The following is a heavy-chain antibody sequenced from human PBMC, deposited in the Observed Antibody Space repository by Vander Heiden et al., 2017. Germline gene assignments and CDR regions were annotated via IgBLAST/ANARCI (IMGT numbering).Heavy chain of an antibody. CDR3: AGRPSGRTHYYYGMDV. Sequence: QVQLVQSGAEVKKPGSPVKVSCKASGGTFSSYAISWVRQAPGQGLEWMGGIIPIFGTANYAQKFQGRVTITAEESTSTAYMELSSLRSEDTAVYYCAGRPSGRTHYYYGMDVWGQGTTVTVSS. V-gene: IGHV1-69*01. D-gene: IGHD3-10*01. CDR2: IIPIFGTA. CDR1: GGTFSSYA. J-gene: IGHJ6*02.